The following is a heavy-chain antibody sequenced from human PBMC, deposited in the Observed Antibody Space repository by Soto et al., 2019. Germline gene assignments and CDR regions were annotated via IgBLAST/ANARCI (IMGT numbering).Heavy chain of an antibody. D-gene: IGHD6-19*01. V-gene: IGHV1-69*13. CDR3: ARDPIAVACKDSSSSGMDV. CDR2: IIPIFGTA. CDR1: GGTFSSYA. J-gene: IGHJ6*02. Sequence: SVKVSCKASGGTFSSYAISWVRQAPGQGLEWMGGIIPIFGTANYAQKFQGRVTITADESTSTAYMELSSLRSEDTAVYYCARDPIAVACKDSSSSGMDVLGQGDTLTISS.